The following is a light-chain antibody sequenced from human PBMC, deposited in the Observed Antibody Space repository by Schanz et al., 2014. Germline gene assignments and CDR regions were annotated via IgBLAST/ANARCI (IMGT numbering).Light chain of an antibody. CDR2: GAS. CDR1: QSVNSDY. J-gene: IGKJ3*01. CDR3: QQHGSSLT. Sequence: EIVLTQSPGTLSLSPGERATLSCRASQSVNSDYLAWYQQRPGQAPRLLIYGASRRAAGIPDRFSGSGSGTDFSLTISRLEPEDFAVYYCQQHGSSLTFGPGTKVDVK. V-gene: IGKV3-20*01.